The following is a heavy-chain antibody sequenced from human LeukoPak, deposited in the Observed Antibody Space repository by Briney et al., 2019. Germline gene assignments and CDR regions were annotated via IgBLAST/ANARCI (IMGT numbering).Heavy chain of an antibody. D-gene: IGHD1-26*01. CDR3: AKGDTTWELPHDY. CDR2: ISGSGGIT. CDR1: GFTLSSYA. J-gene: IGHJ4*02. V-gene: IGHV3-23*01. Sequence: PGGSLRLSCAASGFTLSSYAMSWVRQAPGKGLEWVSAISGSGGITSYAGSVKGRFTISRDNSKNTLYLQMNSLRAEDTAVYYCAKGDTTWELPHDYWGQGTLVTVSS.